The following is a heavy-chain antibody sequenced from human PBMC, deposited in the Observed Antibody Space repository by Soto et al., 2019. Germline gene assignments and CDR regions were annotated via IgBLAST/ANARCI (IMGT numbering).Heavy chain of an antibody. CDR3: ARGWLQLGY. CDR1: GVTCSSYA. V-gene: IGHV3-21*01. D-gene: IGHD5-12*01. CDR2: ISSSSSYI. J-gene: IGHJ4*02. Sequence: GGSLRLSCAASGVTCSSYAMNLVRQAPGKGLEWVSSISSSSSYIYYADSVKGRFTISRDNAKNSLYLQMNSLRAEDTAVYYCARGWLQLGYWGQGTLVTVSS.